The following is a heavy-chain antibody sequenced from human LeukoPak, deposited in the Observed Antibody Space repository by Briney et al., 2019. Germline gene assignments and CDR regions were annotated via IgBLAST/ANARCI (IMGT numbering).Heavy chain of an antibody. D-gene: IGHD2-15*01. CDR3: ARPVAATPTSTAFDT. Sequence: SETLSLTCTVCGGSISSSSDYWGWIRQPPGEGLEWNVWSYYSGSTYYNPSLKSRFTISVDTSKNQFTLKLSSVTAAATAVYYCARPVAATPTSTAFDTWGQGTMVTVSS. J-gene: IGHJ3*02. CDR2: SYYSGST. CDR1: GGSISSSSDY. V-gene: IGHV4-39*06.